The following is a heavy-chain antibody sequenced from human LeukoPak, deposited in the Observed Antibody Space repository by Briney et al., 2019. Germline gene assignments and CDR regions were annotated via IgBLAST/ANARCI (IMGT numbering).Heavy chain of an antibody. CDR1: GFTFSDYY. Sequence: GGSLRLSCAASGFTFSDYYMSWIRQAPGKGLEWVSYISSSGSTIYYADSVKGRFTISRDNAKNSLYLEMNSLRAEDTAVYYCARVSYSSSKSISYWGQGTLVTVSS. J-gene: IGHJ4*02. CDR3: ARVSYSSSKSISY. V-gene: IGHV3-11*01. CDR2: ISSSGSTI. D-gene: IGHD6-6*01.